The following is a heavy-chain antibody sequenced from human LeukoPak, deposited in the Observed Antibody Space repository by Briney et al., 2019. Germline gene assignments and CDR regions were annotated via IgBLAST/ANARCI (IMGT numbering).Heavy chain of an antibody. Sequence: GGSLRLSCAASGFTFTSYTMNWVRQAPGKGLEWVSSISSSNSDISYADSVKGRFTISRDNAKNSLYLQMNSLRAEDTAVYYCARASNPLRYFDHNLDYWGQGTLVTVSS. CDR2: ISSSNSDI. J-gene: IGHJ4*02. V-gene: IGHV3-21*01. CDR1: GFTFTSYT. D-gene: IGHD3-9*01. CDR3: ARASNPLRYFDHNLDY.